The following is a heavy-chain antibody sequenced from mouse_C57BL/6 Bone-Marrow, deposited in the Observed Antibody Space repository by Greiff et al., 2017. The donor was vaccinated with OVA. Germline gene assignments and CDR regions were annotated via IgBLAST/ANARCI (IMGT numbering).Heavy chain of an antibody. CDR2: IDPSDSYT. CDR1: GYTFTSYW. V-gene: IGHV1-69*01. J-gene: IGHJ4*01. CDR3: ARFCVHYAMDY. Sequence: QVQLKQPGAELVMPGASVKLSCKASGYTFTSYWMHWVKQRPGQGLEWIGEIDPSDSYTNYNQKFKGKSTLTVDKSSSTAYMQLSSLTSEDSAVYYCARFCVHYAMDYWGQGTSVTVSS.